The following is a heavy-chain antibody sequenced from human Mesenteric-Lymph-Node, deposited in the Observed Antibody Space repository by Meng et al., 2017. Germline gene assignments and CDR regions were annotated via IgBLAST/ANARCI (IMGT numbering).Heavy chain of an antibody. CDR3: ARYPLPCSGGSCYQGNWFDP. CDR1: GGSISSSSSY. V-gene: IGHV4-39*07. CDR2: VNHSKST. J-gene: IGHJ5*02. D-gene: IGHD2-15*01. Sequence: QLRLQESGPGLGKVSETLSLTCTVSGGSISSSSSYWGWIRQPPGKGLEWIGEVNHSKSTNYNPSLKSRITISLDTSKNQVSLRLNSVTAADTAAYYCARYPLPCSGGSCYQGNWFDPWGQGTLVTVSS.